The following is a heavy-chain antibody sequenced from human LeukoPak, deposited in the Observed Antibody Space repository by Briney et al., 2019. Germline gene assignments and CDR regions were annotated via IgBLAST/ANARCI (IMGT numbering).Heavy chain of an antibody. J-gene: IGHJ4*02. CDR3: ARPMVRGVIITPPFDY. Sequence: SGGSPRLSCAASGFTFSSYGMHWVRQAPGKGLEWVAVIWYDGSNKYYADSVKGRFTISRDNSKNTLYLQMNSLRAEDTAVYYCARPMVRGVIITPPFDYWGQGTLVTVSS. V-gene: IGHV3-33*01. D-gene: IGHD3-10*01. CDR2: IWYDGSNK. CDR1: GFTFSSYG.